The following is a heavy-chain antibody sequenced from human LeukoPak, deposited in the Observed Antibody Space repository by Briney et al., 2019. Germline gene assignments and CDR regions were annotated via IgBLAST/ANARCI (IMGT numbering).Heavy chain of an antibody. J-gene: IGHJ3*02. CDR3: ASRDCTNGVCYIRGHDAFDI. CDR1: GGSISSGSYY. D-gene: IGHD2-8*01. V-gene: IGHV4-61*02. Sequence: NPSETLSLTCTVSGGSISSGSYYWSWIRQPAGKGLEWIGRIYTSGSTNYNPSLKSRVTISVDTSKNQFSLKLSSVTAADTAVYYCASRDCTNGVCYIRGHDAFDIWGQGTMVTVSS. CDR2: IYTSGST.